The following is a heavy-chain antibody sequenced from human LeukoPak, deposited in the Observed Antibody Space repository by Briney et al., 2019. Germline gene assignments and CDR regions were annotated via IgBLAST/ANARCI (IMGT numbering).Heavy chain of an antibody. Sequence: SETLSLTCTVSGGSISSYYWSWIRQPPGKGLEWIGYIYYSGSTNYNPSLKRRVTISVDTSKNHFSLKLNSVSAADTAVYYCARGGIRDWFDPWGQGTLVTVSS. J-gene: IGHJ5*02. CDR3: ARGGIRDWFDP. CDR1: GGSISSYY. V-gene: IGHV4-59*01. D-gene: IGHD1-14*01. CDR2: IYYSGST.